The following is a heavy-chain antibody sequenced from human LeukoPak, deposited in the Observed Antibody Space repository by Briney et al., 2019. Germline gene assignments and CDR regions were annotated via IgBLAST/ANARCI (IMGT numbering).Heavy chain of an antibody. D-gene: IGHD4-11*01. Sequence: PGGSLRLSCAASGFPFSDYYMSWIRHAPGKGLEWVSYISSSGLTIYYADSVKGRFTISRDNAKNSLYLQMNSLRAKDTAVYYCARDLPAMTTVTTALGYYFDYWGQGTLVTVSS. J-gene: IGHJ4*02. CDR2: ISSSGLTI. V-gene: IGHV3-11*01. CDR3: ARDLPAMTTVTTALGYYFDY. CDR1: GFPFSDYY.